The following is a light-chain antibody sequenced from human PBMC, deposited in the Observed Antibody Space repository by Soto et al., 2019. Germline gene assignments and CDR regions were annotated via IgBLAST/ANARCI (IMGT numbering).Light chain of an antibody. Sequence: QSALTQPPSASGSHGQSVTISCTGTSRDVGGHDYVSWYQQHPGKAPKLMIYELSKRPSGVPDRFSGSKSGNTASLTVSGLQAEDEADYYCSSYATGNSLIFGGGTKLTV. CDR1: SRDVGGHDY. V-gene: IGLV2-8*01. J-gene: IGLJ2*01. CDR3: SSYATGNSLI. CDR2: ELS.